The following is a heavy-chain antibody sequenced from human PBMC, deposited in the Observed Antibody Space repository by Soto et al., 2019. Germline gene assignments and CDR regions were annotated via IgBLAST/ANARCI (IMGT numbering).Heavy chain of an antibody. CDR2: INPNSGGT. V-gene: IGHV1-2*04. J-gene: IGHJ5*02. Sequence: ASVKVSCKASGYTFTGYYMHWVRQAPGQGLEWMGWINPNSGGTNYAQKFQGWVTMTRDTSISTAYMELSRLRSDDTAVYYCARECSYGDYPSYWFDPWGQGTLVTVSS. CDR3: ARECSYGDYPSYWFDP. D-gene: IGHD4-17*01. CDR1: GYTFTGYY.